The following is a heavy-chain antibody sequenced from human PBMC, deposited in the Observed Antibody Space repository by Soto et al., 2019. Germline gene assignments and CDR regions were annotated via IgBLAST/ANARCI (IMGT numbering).Heavy chain of an antibody. V-gene: IGHV3-11*06. CDR1: GFTFSDYY. CDR3: ARRPLKSYGMDV. Sequence: GGSLRLSCAASGFTFSDYYMSWIRQAPGKGLGWVSYISSSSSYTNYADSVKGRFTISRDNAKNSLYLQMNSLRAEDTAMYYCARRPLKSYGMDVWGQGTTVTVSS. CDR2: ISSSSSYT. J-gene: IGHJ6*02.